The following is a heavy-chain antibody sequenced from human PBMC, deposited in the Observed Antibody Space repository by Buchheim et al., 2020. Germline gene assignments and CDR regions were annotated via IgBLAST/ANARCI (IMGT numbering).Heavy chain of an antibody. CDR3: TRDCSDRRGSYYYFDD. CDR2: ISHSGST. Sequence: QVQLQESGPGLVKPSETLSLTCTVSDYSISSADYWGWIRQPPGQGLEYIGSISHSGSTYYKSSLKSRVTISIDTSKNQFSLVLSSVTAADTAVYYCTRDCSDRRGSYYYFDDWGQGTL. J-gene: IGHJ4*02. D-gene: IGHD3-22*01. V-gene: IGHV4-38-2*02. CDR1: DYSISSADY.